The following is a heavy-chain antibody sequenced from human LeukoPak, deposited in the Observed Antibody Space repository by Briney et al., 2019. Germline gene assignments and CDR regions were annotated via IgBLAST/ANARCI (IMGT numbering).Heavy chain of an antibody. J-gene: IGHJ6*02. CDR3: ASTGTGEDDYYYGMDV. CDR1: GGSISSSNW. Sequence: SETLSLTCAVSGGSISSSNWWSWVRQPPGQGLEWIGEIYHSGSTNYNPSLKSRVTISVDKSKNQFSLKLSSVTAADTAVYYCASTGTGEDDYYYGMDVWGQGTTVTVS. D-gene: IGHD1-1*01. V-gene: IGHV4-4*02. CDR2: IYHSGST.